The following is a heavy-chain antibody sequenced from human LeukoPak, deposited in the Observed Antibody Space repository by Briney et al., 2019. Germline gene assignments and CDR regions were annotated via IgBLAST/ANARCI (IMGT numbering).Heavy chain of an antibody. V-gene: IGHV3-21*01. Sequence: GGSLRLSCAASGFTFSSYSMNWVRQAPGKGLEWVSSISSSSSYIYYADSVKGRFTISRDNAKNSLYLQMNSPRAEDTAVYYCARDLYGSAGFDYWGQGTLVTVSS. CDR1: GFTFSSYS. CDR3: ARDLYGSAGFDY. J-gene: IGHJ4*02. CDR2: ISSSSSYI. D-gene: IGHD3-10*01.